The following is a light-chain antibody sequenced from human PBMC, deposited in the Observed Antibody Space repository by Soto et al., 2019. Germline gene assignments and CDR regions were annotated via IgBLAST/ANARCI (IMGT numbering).Light chain of an antibody. Sequence: IQLTQSPSSLSASVGDRVTITCRASQGISSYLAWYQQKPGKAPKLLIYAASTLQSGVPSRFSGSGSGTDFTLTISSLQPEDFATYYWQQLNRHPLTFGGGTKVEIK. V-gene: IGKV1-9*01. J-gene: IGKJ4*01. CDR1: QGISSY. CDR3: QQLNRHPLT. CDR2: AAS.